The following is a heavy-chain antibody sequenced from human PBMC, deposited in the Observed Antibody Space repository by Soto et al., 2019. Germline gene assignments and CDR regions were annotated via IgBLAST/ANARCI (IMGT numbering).Heavy chain of an antibody. CDR2: IIPILGIA. CDR3: ARVRGVIIPNSWFDP. CDR1: GGTFSSYT. V-gene: IGHV1-69*02. D-gene: IGHD3-10*01. Sequence: SVKVSCKASGGTFSSYTISWVRQAPGQGLEWMGRIIPILGIANYAQKFQGRVTITADKSTSTAYMELSSLRSEDTAVYYCARVRGVIIPNSWFDPWGQGTLVTVYS. J-gene: IGHJ5*02.